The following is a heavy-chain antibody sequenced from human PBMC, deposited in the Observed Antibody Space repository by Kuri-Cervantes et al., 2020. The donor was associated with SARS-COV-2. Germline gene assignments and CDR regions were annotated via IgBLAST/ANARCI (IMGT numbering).Heavy chain of an antibody. D-gene: IGHD6-19*01. CDR3: LQWLVHY. CDR1: GFTFSSYS. Sequence: GESLKISCAASGFTFSSYSMNWVRQAPGRGLEWVSYISSSSSTIYYADSVKGRFTISRDNAKNSLYLQMNGLRDEDTAVYYCLQWLVHYWGQGTLVTSPQ. J-gene: IGHJ4*02. V-gene: IGHV3-48*02. CDR2: ISSSSSTI.